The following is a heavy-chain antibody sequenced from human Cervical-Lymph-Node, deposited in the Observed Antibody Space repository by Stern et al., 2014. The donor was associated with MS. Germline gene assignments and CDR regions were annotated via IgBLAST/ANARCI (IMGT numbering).Heavy chain of an antibody. CDR3: ASGYRFFES. CDR1: GGSFSSGSSY. V-gene: IGHV4-61*02. J-gene: IGHJ4*02. D-gene: IGHD5-18*01. CDR2: IHPSGNA. Sequence: VHLVESGPGLVKPSQTLSLTCTLSGGSFSSGSSYWSWIRQPAGKGLEWSGRIHPSGNAFYTPSLKSRVTISLDTSKTQISLKLNPVTAADTAVYYCASGYRFFESWGQGTLVTVSS.